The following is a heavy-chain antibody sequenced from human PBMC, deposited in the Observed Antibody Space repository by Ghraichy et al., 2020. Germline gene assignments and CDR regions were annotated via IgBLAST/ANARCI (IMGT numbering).Heavy chain of an antibody. CDR3: ARSRGVAGTRWFDP. CDR1: GGSISSYY. V-gene: IGHV4-59*01. Sequence: SETLSLTCTVSGGSISSYYWSWIRQPPGKGLEWIGYIYYSGSTNYNPSLKSRVTISVDTSKNQFSLKLSSVTAADTAVYYCARSRGVAGTRWFDPWGQGTLVTVSS. J-gene: IGHJ5*02. CDR2: IYYSGST. D-gene: IGHD6-19*01.